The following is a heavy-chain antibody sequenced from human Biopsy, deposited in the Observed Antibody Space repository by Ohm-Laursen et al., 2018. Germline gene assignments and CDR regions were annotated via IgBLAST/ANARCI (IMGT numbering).Heavy chain of an antibody. V-gene: IGHV4-59*08. J-gene: IGHJ4*02. CDR1: GDSINSSY. Sequence: PGTLSLTCTVSGDSINSSYWSWIRQAPGKGLEWIGFISNSGNTNYNPSLKSRVTISADTSKNQFSLKLGSVTVADTAVFYCARRGSGGRSFDYWGQGSPVTVSS. CDR2: ISNSGNT. CDR3: ARRGSGGRSFDY. D-gene: IGHD2-15*01.